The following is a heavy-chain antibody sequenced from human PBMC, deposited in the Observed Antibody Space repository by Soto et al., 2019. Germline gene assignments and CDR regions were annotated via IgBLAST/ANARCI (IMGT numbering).Heavy chain of an antibody. D-gene: IGHD7-27*01. Sequence: GGSLRLSCAASGSTISNYWMHWVRQAPGKGLVWVSRINSGGTSTNYADSVKGRFTVSRDNAKNTLYLQMNSLGAEDTAVYYCAREQSVSFDYWAQGTLVTVS. J-gene: IGHJ4*02. CDR1: GSTISNYW. CDR2: INSGGTST. V-gene: IGHV3-74*01. CDR3: AREQSVSFDY.